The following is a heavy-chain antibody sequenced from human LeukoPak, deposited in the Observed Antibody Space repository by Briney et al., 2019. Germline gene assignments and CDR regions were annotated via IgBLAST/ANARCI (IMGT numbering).Heavy chain of an antibody. V-gene: IGHV1-46*01. CDR3: ARAYSSGFNYGMDV. Sequence: EASVKVSCKTSGYTFTTYYMHWVRQAPGQGLEWMGIITPSGATTRYAQKFQGRVTMTSDTSTSTVFMDLSSLRSEDTALYYCARAYSSGFNYGMDVWGQGTTVSVS. D-gene: IGHD6-19*01. CDR1: GYTFTTYY. J-gene: IGHJ6*02. CDR2: ITPSGATT.